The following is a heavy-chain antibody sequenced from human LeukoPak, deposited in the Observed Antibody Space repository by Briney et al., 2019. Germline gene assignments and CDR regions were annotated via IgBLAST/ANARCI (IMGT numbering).Heavy chain of an antibody. D-gene: IGHD6-19*01. J-gene: IGHJ4*02. CDR2: ISGGGDSK. Sequence: PGGSLRLSCAASGFTFSSYAMRWVRQAPGKGLEWVSAISGGGDSKYYADSAKGRFTISRDNSKKMLYLQMSSLRAEDTAFYYCAQDYTRLRGTAVASPRGGVWSGDSWGQGTLVTVSS. CDR1: GFTFSSYA. V-gene: IGHV3-23*01. CDR3: AQDYTRLRGTAVASPRGGVWSGDS.